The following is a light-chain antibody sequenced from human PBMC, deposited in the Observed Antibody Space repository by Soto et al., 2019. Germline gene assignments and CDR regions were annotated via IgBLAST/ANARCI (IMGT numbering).Light chain of an antibody. CDR1: KSRTGGS. J-gene: IGKJ2*01. CDR2: GAS. CDR3: QQYGSQPQT. V-gene: IGKV3-20*01. Sequence: EMVLTPSTVSLSLAPGDRTTRSCSHSKSRTGGSLGWYQQKPGQAPRLLIYGASSRATGIPDRFSGSESGTDFTLIISRLEPEDFAVYYCQQYGSQPQTFGQGTKLEIK.